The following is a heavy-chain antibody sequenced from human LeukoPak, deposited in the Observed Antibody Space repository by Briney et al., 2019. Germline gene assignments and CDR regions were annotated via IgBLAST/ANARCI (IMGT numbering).Heavy chain of an antibody. CDR1: PLSVTNYY. CDR3: ARHASYFYSSPYAD. D-gene: IGHD3-22*01. V-gene: IGHV4-59*08. CDR2: IYYTGNT. Sequence: SETLSLTCAVSPLSVTNYYWSWIRQPPGKGLEWIGHIYYTGNTNYNPSLKSRVTLSLDTSKNQFSLRLNSVTATDTAVYYCARHASYFYSSPYADWGQGTLVTVSS. J-gene: IGHJ4*02.